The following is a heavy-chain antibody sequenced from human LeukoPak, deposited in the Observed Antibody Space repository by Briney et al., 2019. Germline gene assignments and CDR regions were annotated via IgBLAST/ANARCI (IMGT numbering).Heavy chain of an antibody. D-gene: IGHD1-26*01. CDR2: IIPIFGTA. CDR3: ARAFSGDVNMDV. V-gene: IGHV1-69*01. J-gene: IGHJ6*03. CDR1: GGTFSSYA. Sequence: SVRVSCKASGGTFSSYAISWVRQAPGQGLEWMGGIIPIFGTANYAQKFQGRVTITADESTSTAYMELSSLRSEDTAVYYCARAFSGDVNMDVWGKGTTVTVSS.